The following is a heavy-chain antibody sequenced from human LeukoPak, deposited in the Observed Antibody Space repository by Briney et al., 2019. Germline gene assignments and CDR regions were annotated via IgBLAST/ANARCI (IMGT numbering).Heavy chain of an antibody. J-gene: IGHJ6*02. Sequence: SETLSLTCTVSGGSISSYYWSWIRQPPGKGLEWVGYIYYGGSPTYNPSLKSRVTISVDTSKNQFSLKLSSVTAADTAVYYCARTVRGVDYYYGMDVWGQGTTVTVSS. CDR2: IYYGGSP. D-gene: IGHD3-10*01. CDR1: GGSISSYY. V-gene: IGHV4-59*01. CDR3: ARTVRGVDYYYGMDV.